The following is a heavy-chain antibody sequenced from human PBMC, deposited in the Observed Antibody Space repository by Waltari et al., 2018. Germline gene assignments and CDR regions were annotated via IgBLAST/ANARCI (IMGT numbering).Heavy chain of an antibody. CDR2: ISKNGDSI. J-gene: IGHJ4*02. V-gene: IGHV3-11*01. CDR3: ARHIYYDILTAYYSPGY. CDR1: GFIFSDYY. Sequence: AASGFIFSDYYMSWIRQAPGKGLEWVSYISKNGDSIYYTDSVKGRFTISRDNAKSSLYLQMNSLRAEDTAVYYCARHIYYDILTAYYSPGYWGQGSLVTVSS. D-gene: IGHD3-9*01.